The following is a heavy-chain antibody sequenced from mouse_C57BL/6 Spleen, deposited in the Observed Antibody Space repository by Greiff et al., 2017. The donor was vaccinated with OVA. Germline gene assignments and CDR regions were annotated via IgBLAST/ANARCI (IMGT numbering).Heavy chain of an antibody. CDR3: ARAQMEAWFAY. J-gene: IGHJ3*01. V-gene: IGHV1-80*01. CDR2: IYPGDGDT. CDR1: GYAFSSYW. Sequence: VKLMESGAELVKPGASVKISCKASGYAFSSYWMNWVKQRPGKGLEWIGQIYPGDGDTNYNGKFKGKATLTADKSSSTAYMQLSSLTSEDSAVYFCARAQMEAWFAYWGQGTLVTVSA.